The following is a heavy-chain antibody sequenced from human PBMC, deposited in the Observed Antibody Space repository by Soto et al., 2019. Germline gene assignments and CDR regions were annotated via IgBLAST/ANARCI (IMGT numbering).Heavy chain of an antibody. CDR3: ARNKGRFLEWSYHY. V-gene: IGHV3-9*01. CDR1: GFTFDDYA. Sequence: GGSLRLSCAASGFTFDDYAMHWVRQAPGKGLEWVSGISWNSGSIGYADSVKGRFTISRDNAKNSLYLQMNSLRAEDTALYYCARNKGRFLEWSYHYWGQGTLVTVSS. D-gene: IGHD3-3*01. CDR2: ISWNSGSI. J-gene: IGHJ4*02.